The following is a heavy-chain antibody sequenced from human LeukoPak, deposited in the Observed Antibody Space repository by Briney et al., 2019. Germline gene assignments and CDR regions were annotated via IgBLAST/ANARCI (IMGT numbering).Heavy chain of an antibody. Sequence: PSETLSLTCTVSGGSISSSSYYWGWIRQPPGKGLEWIGSIYYSGSTYYNPSLKSRVTISVDTSKNQFSLKLSSVTAADTAVYYCARAHYDYVWGSYRYTPNSLSYYMDVWGKGTTVTVSS. CDR1: GGSISSSSYY. V-gene: IGHV4-39*07. CDR3: ARAHYDYVWGSYRYTPNSLSYYMDV. CDR2: IYYSGST. D-gene: IGHD3-16*02. J-gene: IGHJ6*03.